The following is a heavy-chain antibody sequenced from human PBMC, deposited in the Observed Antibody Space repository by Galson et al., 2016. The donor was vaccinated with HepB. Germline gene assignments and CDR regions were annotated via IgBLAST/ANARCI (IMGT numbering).Heavy chain of an antibody. V-gene: IGHV1-2*06. CDR1: GGTFSSYA. Sequence: VTVSCKASGGTFSSYAISWVRQAPGQGLEWMGRINPYSGGTNYAQNFQGRVTMTRDTSISAAYMELSRLRSDDTAVYYCARVAGKKVATYNWFDPWGQGTRVTVSS. CDR3: ARVAGKKVATYNWFDP. CDR2: INPYSGGT. D-gene: IGHD5-12*01. J-gene: IGHJ5*02.